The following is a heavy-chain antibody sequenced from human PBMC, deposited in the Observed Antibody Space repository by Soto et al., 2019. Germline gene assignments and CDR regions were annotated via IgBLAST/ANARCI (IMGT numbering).Heavy chain of an antibody. CDR2: IDKDGSTT. D-gene: IGHD1-1*01. CDR1: GFTFTNHW. J-gene: IGHJ4*02. CDR3: ARDQFWNMPDY. Sequence: GGSLRHSCAASGFTFTNHWMHWVRQVPGKGPVWVSRIDKDGSTTNYADSVKGRFTIFRDNARNTLYLQMNSLRVEDTAVYYCARDQFWNMPDYWGQGSPVTVSS. V-gene: IGHV3-74*01.